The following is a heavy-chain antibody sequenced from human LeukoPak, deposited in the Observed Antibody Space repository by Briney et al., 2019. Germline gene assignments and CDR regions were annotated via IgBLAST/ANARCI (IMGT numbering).Heavy chain of an antibody. D-gene: IGHD3-22*01. J-gene: IGHJ3*02. CDR1: GGTFSSYA. V-gene: IGHV1-46*01. CDR2: INPSGGST. Sequence: ASVKVSCKASGGTFSSYAISWVRQAPGQGLEWMGIINPSGGSTSYAQKFQGRVTMTRDMSTSTVYMELSSLRSEDTAVYYCARSPNTYYYDSSGRDAFDIWGQGTMVTVSS. CDR3: ARSPNTYYYDSSGRDAFDI.